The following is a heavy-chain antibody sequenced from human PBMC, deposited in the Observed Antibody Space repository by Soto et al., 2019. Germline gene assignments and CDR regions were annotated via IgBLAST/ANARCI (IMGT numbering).Heavy chain of an antibody. CDR2: IYYSGST. CDR3: ARATDYESSCYHHYDLMDF. Sequence: PSENLSLTSTVSGGSISSGDYYWSWIRQPPGKGLEWIGYIYYSGSTYYNPSLKSRVTISVDTSKNQFSLKLSSVTAADTAVYYCARATDYESSCYHHYDLMDFCGQGTTVT. J-gene: IGHJ6*02. V-gene: IGHV4-30-4*01. CDR1: GGSISSGDYY. D-gene: IGHD3-22*01.